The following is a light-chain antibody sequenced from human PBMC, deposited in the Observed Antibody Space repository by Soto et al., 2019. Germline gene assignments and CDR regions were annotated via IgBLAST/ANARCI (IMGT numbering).Light chain of an antibody. Sequence: QSALTQPASVSGSPGQSITISCTGVSSDVGGYKYVSWYQQHPGKAPKVMIYEISKRPSGVSDRFSGSKTGKTASLTISGLQAEDEADYYCSSYTSINKVFGGGTKLTVL. CDR1: SSDVGGYKY. V-gene: IGLV2-14*01. CDR2: EIS. J-gene: IGLJ2*01. CDR3: SSYTSINKV.